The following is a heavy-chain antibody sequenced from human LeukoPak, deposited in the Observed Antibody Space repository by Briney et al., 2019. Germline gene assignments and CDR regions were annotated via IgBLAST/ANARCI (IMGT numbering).Heavy chain of an antibody. CDR2: IIPILGIA. J-gene: IGHJ4*02. CDR1: GGTFSSYT. CDR3: ARARFEGSCSGGSCYSGRDY. Sequence: SVQVFCKASGGTFSSYTISWLRQAPARGLEWMGRIIPILGIANYAQKFQDRVTITADKSTSTAYMELSSLRSEDTAVYYCARARFEGSCSGGSCYSGRDYWGQGTLVTVSS. D-gene: IGHD2-15*01. V-gene: IGHV1-69*02.